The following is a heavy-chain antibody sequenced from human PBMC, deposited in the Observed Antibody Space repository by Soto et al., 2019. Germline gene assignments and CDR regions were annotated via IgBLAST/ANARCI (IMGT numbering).Heavy chain of an antibody. V-gene: IGHV4-30-4*01. CDR1: GGSISSGDYY. J-gene: IGHJ6*02. Sequence: NPSETLSLTCTVSGGSISSGDYYWSWIRQPPGKGLEWIGYIYYSGSTYYNPSLKSRVTISVDTSKNQFSLKLSSVTAADTAVYYCARAMVRGVIRYYYYGMDVWGQGTTVTVSS. CDR2: IYYSGST. D-gene: IGHD3-10*01. CDR3: ARAMVRGVIRYYYYGMDV.